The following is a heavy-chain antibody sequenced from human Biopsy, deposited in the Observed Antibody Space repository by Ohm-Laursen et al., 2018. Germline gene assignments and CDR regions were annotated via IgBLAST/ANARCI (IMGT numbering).Heavy chain of an antibody. D-gene: IGHD2/OR15-2a*01. J-gene: IGHJ6*02. V-gene: IGHV4-59*01. CDR2: IYYRGST. CDR1: GGSISSDY. Sequence: TLSLTCTVSGGSISSDYWSWIRQTPGKGLVWIGYIYYRGSTNYNPSLKSRVTISVDTSKNQFSLRLNSVTAADTAVYYCARATNSTGWPYYYFYGMDVWGQGTTVTVSS. CDR3: ARATNSTGWPYYYFYGMDV.